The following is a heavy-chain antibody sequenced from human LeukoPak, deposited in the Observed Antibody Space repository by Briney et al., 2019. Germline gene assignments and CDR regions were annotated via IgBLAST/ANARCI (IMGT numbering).Heavy chain of an antibody. CDR1: GFTFSSYA. D-gene: IGHD6-19*01. V-gene: IGHV3-23*01. CDR3: AKDGEQWLVTDGMDV. Sequence: GSLRLSCAASGFTFSSYAMSWVRQAPGKGLEWVSAISGSGGSTYYADSVKGRFTISRDNSKNTLYLQMNSLRAEDTAVYYCAKDGEQWLVTDGMDVWGQGTTVTVSS. CDR2: ISGSGGST. J-gene: IGHJ6*02.